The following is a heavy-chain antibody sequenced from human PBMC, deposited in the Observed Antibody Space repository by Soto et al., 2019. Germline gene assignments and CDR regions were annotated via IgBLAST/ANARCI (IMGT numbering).Heavy chain of an antibody. CDR1: GFTFSSYV. D-gene: IGHD5-18*01. J-gene: IGHJ4*02. CDR3: AKDSYGNFFDY. CDR2: NSDSGGTT. Sequence: GSLRLSCAASGFTFSSYVMSWVRQAPGKGLEWVSANSDSGGTTYYADSVKGRFTISRDNSKNTLYLQMNSLRAEDTAVYYCAKDSYGNFFDYWGQGTLVTVSS. V-gene: IGHV3-23*01.